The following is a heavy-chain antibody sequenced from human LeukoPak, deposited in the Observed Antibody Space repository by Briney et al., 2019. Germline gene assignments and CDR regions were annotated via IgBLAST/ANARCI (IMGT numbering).Heavy chain of an antibody. CDR1: GFTFSSYS. CDR3: ARDRVGYPKYYFDY. Sequence: GGSLRLSCAASGFTFSSYSMNWVRQAPGKGLEWVSYVSSSSSAIYYADSVKGRFTISRDNAKNSLYLQMNSLTDDDTAVCYCARDRVGYPKYYFDYWGQGTLVTVSS. J-gene: IGHJ4*02. V-gene: IGHV3-48*02. CDR2: VSSSSSAI. D-gene: IGHD5-12*01.